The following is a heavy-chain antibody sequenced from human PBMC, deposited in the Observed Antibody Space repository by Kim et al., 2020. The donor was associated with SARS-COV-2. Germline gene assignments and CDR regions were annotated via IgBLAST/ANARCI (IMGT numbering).Heavy chain of an antibody. CDR1: GFSLSTSGVG. D-gene: IGHD1-1*01. Sequence: SGPTLVKPTQTLTLTCTFSGFSLSTSGVGVGWIRQPPGKALEWLALIYWDDDKRYSPSLKSRLTITKDTSKNQVVLTMTNMDPVDTATYYCAHRGYNWNDGVFDPWGQGTLVTVSS. V-gene: IGHV2-5*02. J-gene: IGHJ5*02. CDR3: AHRGYNWNDGVFDP. CDR2: IYWDDDK.